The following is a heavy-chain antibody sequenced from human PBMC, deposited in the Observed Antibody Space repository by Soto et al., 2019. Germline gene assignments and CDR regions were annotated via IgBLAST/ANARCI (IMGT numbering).Heavy chain of an antibody. CDR3: VLQLIH. CDR2: IYYSGST. J-gene: IGHJ1*01. CDR1: GDSISSYY. V-gene: IGHV4-59*01. D-gene: IGHD3-16*01. Sequence: QVQLQESGPGLVKPSETLSLTCTVSGDSISSYYWTWIRQPPGKGLEWIGYIYYSGSTNYNSSLKSRVTISVDTSKHQFSRRLSPVTAADTAVYYCVLQLIHWGQGALVTVSS.